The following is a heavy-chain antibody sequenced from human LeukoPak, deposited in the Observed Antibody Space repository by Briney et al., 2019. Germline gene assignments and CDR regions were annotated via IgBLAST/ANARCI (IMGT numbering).Heavy chain of an antibody. J-gene: IGHJ4*02. CDR3: AKGDCSSPSCYWENYFDY. CDR1: GFTFSTYE. V-gene: IGHV3-48*03. D-gene: IGHD2-2*01. CDR2: ISSSGSTI. Sequence: GGSLRLSCAASGFTFSTYEMNWVRQAPGKGLEWVSYISSSGSTIYYADSVKGRFTISRDNAKNSPYLQMSSLRAEDTAVYYCAKGDCSSPSCYWENYFDYWGQGTLVTVSS.